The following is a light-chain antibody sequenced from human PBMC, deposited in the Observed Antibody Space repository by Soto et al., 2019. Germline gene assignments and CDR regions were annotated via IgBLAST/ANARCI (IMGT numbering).Light chain of an antibody. CDR2: DDS. CDR3: QVWDSSSDVV. CDR1: NIGSKS. V-gene: IGLV3-21*02. J-gene: IGLJ2*01. Sequence: SYELTQPPSVSVAPGQTARITCGGTNIGSKSVHWYQQKPGQAPVLVAYDDSDRPSGIPERFSGSNSGNTATLTISRVEAGDEADYYCQVWDSSSDVVFGGGTKLTVL.